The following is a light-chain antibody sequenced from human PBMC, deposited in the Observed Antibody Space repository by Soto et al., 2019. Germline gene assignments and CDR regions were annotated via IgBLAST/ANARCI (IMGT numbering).Light chain of an antibody. J-gene: IGKJ1*01. CDR2: GAS. CDR1: QSVSSN. CDR3: QQYINWPRT. V-gene: IGKV3-15*01. Sequence: EIVMTQSPATLSVSPGERATLSCRASQSVSSNLAWYQQKPGQAPRLLIFGASTRAPGIPARFSGSGSGTDFTLTISRLQSEDFAVYYCQQYINWPRTFGQGTKVEIK.